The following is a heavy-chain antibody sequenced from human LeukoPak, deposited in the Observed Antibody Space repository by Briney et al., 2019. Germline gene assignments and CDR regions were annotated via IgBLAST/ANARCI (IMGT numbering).Heavy chain of an antibody. CDR3: ARDWQTDIVLMVYAIHAFDI. J-gene: IGHJ3*02. CDR2: FDPEDGET. V-gene: IGHV1-24*01. D-gene: IGHD2-8*01. CDR1: GYTLTELS. Sequence: ASVKVSCKVSGYTLTELSMHWVRQAPGKGLEWMGGFDPEDGETIYAQKLQGRVTMTTDTSTSTAYMELRSLRSDDTAVYYCARDWQTDIVLMVYAIHAFDIWGQGTMVTVSS.